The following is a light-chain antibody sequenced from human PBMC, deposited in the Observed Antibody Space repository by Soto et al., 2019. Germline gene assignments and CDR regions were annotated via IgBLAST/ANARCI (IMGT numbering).Light chain of an antibody. J-gene: IGLJ1*01. CDR2: VVS. Sequence: QSVLTQPASVSGSPGQSITISCTGASSDVGGFNYVSWYQQHPDKAPKLIIYVVSNRPSGVSNRFSDSKSGNTASLTISGLQAEDEADYYCSSYTSSDTPYVFGTGTKLTVL. CDR1: SSDVGGFNY. CDR3: SSYTSSDTPYV. V-gene: IGLV2-14*01.